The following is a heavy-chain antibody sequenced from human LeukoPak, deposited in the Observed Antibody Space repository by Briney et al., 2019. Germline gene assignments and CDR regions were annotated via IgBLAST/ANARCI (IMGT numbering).Heavy chain of an antibody. Sequence: SETLSLTCPVSGGSISRRSSCWVWIRQPPGKGLEWIGSIYYSGSTYCNPSLKSRVTISVDTSKNQFSLRLSSVTAADTALYYCASAGYGGSTYYYENWFDPWGQGTLVTVSS. J-gene: IGHJ5*02. CDR1: GGSISRRSSC. CDR3: ASAGYGGSTYYYENWFDP. D-gene: IGHD3-22*01. CDR2: IYYSGST. V-gene: IGHV4-39*01.